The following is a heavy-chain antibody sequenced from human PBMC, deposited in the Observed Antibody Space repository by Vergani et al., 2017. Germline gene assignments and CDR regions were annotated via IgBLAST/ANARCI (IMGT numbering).Heavy chain of an antibody. CDR1: GFTFSSYE. CDR3: AREPWGNYDFWSGPDYFDY. D-gene: IGHD3-3*01. V-gene: IGHV3-48*03. Sequence: EVQLVESGGGLVQPGGSLRLSCAASGFTFSSYEMNWVRQAPGKGLEWVSYISSSGSTIYYADSVKGRLTISRDNAKNSLYLQMNSLRAEDTAVYYCAREPWGNYDFWSGPDYFDYWGQGTLVTVSS. J-gene: IGHJ4*02. CDR2: ISSSGSTI.